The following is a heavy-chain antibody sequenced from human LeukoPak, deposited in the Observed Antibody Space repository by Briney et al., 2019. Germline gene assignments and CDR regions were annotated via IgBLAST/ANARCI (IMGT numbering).Heavy chain of an antibody. CDR2: INHSGST. V-gene: IGHV4-34*01. Sequence: SETLSLTCAVYGGSFSGYYWSWIRQPPGKGLEWIGEINHSGSTNYNPSLKSRVTISVDTSKNQFSLKLSSVTAADTAVYYCARGAGWIQLRLDYWGQGTLVTVSS. J-gene: IGHJ4*02. D-gene: IGHD5-18*01. CDR1: GGSFSGYY. CDR3: ARGAGWIQLRLDY.